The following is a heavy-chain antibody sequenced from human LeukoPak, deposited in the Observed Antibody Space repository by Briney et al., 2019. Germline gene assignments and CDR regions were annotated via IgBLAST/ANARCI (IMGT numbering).Heavy chain of an antibody. CDR1: GYTFNTYG. J-gene: IGHJ6*02. CDR2: INPSGGST. D-gene: IGHD2-15*01. Sequence: ASVKVSCKASGYTFNTYGISWVRQAPGQGLEWMGIINPSGGSTSYAQKFQGRVTMTRDTSTSTVYMELSSLRSEDTAVYYCARSRVAATLYYYGMDVWGQGTTVTVSS. V-gene: IGHV1-46*02. CDR3: ARSRVAATLYYYGMDV.